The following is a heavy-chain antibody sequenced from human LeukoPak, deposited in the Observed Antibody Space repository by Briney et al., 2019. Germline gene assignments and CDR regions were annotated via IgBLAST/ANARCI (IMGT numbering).Heavy chain of an antibody. D-gene: IGHD2-15*01. J-gene: IGHJ3*02. CDR3: VRLGGGDAFDI. CDR1: RFTFTTFA. CDR2: IRSRANGYTT. V-gene: IGHV3-73*01. Sequence: GGSLKLSCAASRFTFTTFAMHWVRQASGKGLEWVGRIRSRANGYTTAYGASVKGRFTISRDDSKRSAFVQMNSLKSEDSAVYYCVRLGGGDAFDIWGPGTRVTVSS.